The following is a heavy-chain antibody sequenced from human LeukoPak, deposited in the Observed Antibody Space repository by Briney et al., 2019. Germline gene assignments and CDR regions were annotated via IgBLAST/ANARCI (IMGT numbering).Heavy chain of an antibody. J-gene: IGHJ6*04. CDR2: IYTSGST. D-gene: IGHD4-17*01. CDR1: GGSISSGSYY. Sequence: SETLSLTCTVSGGSISSGSYYWSWIRQPAGKGLEWIGRIYTSGSTNYNPSLKSRVTISVDTSKNQFSLKLSSVTAADTAVYYCARRRGGYGDPGMDVWGKGTTVTVSS. V-gene: IGHV4-61*02. CDR3: ARRRGGYGDPGMDV.